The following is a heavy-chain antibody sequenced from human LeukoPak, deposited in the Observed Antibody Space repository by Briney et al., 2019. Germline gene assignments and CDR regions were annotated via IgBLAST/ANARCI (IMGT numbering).Heavy chain of an antibody. J-gene: IGHJ2*01. Sequence: GGSLRLSCAASGFTFSSYEMNWVRQAPGKGLEWVSYISSSGSTIYYADSVKGRFTISRDNAKNSLYLQMNSLRAEDTAVYYCAKGPIYDILTGYSAPEYFDLWGRGTLVTVSS. CDR3: AKGPIYDILTGYSAPEYFDL. CDR1: GFTFSSYE. D-gene: IGHD3-9*01. V-gene: IGHV3-48*03. CDR2: ISSSGSTI.